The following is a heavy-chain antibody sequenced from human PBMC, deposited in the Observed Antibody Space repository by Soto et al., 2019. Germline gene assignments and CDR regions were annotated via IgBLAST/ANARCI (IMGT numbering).Heavy chain of an antibody. J-gene: IGHJ4*02. Sequence: GASVKVSCKASGYTFTSYGISWVRQAPGQGLEWMGWISAYNGNTNYAQKLQGRVTMTTDTSTSTAYMELRSLRSDDTAVYYCARLTYYDILTGYYKPDFDYWGQGTLVTVSS. V-gene: IGHV1-18*01. D-gene: IGHD3-9*01. CDR2: ISAYNGNT. CDR3: ARLTYYDILTGYYKPDFDY. CDR1: GYTFTSYG.